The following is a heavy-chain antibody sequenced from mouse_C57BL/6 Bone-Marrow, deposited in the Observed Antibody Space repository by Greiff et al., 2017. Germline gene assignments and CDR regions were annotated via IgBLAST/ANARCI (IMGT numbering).Heavy chain of an antibody. D-gene: IGHD1-1*01. CDR3: AKPLYYGYAMDD. V-gene: IGHV1-64*01. CDR1: GYTFTSYW. J-gene: IGHJ4*01. Sequence: QVQLQQPGAELVKPGASVKLSCKASGYTFTSYWMHWVKQRPGQGLEWIGMIHPNSGSTNYNEKFKSKATLTVDKSSSTAYMQLSSLTSEDSAVYYCAKPLYYGYAMDDWGQGTSVTVSS. CDR2: IHPNSGST.